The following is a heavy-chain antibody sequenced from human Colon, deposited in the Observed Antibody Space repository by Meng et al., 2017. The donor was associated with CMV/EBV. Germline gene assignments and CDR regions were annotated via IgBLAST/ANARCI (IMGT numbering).Heavy chain of an antibody. Sequence: SETLSLTCTVSGVSVSNGYYYWSWIRQPPGKGLEWIGYISNSGTTNYNPSLKSRVTISVDTSKNLFSLSLISVTAADTALYYCARVRGGLGLGATTNWFDPWGQGTQVTVSS. V-gene: IGHV4-61*01. CDR1: GVSVSNGYYY. CDR2: ISNSGTT. CDR3: ARVRGGLGLGATTNWFDP. D-gene: IGHD3-16*01. J-gene: IGHJ5*02.